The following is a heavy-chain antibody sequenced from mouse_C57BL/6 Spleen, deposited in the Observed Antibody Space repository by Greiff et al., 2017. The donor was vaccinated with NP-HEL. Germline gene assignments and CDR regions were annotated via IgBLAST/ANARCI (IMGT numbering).Heavy chain of an antibody. J-gene: IGHJ3*01. D-gene: IGHD1-1*01. CDR3: AREATVVEGAWFAY. CDR2: ISDGGSYT. CDR1: GFTFSSYA. Sequence: EVKLVESGGGLVKPGGSLKLSCAASGFTFSSYAMSWVRQTPEKRLEWVATISDGGSYTYYPDNVKGRFTISRDNAKNNLYLQMSHLKSEDTAMYYCAREATVVEGAWFAYWGQGTLVTVSA. V-gene: IGHV5-4*01.